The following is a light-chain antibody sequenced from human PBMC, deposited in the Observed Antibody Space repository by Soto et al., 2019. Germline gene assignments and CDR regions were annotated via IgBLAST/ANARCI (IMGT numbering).Light chain of an antibody. CDR2: KDS. CDR3: YSAADNNLV. CDR1: VLAKKY. V-gene: IGLV3-27*01. J-gene: IGLJ1*01. Sequence: SYELTQPSSVSVSPGQTARITCSGDVLAKKYARWVQQKPGQAPVLVIYKDSERPSGIPERFSGTSSGTTVTLTISGAQVEDEADYYCYSAADNNLVFGTGTKLTVL.